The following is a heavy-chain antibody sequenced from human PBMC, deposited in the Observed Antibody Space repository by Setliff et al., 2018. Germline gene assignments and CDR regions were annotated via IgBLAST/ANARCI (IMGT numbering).Heavy chain of an antibody. J-gene: IGHJ4*02. Sequence: GGSLRLSCAASDLNFDKYWMTWVRQAPGKGLEWVANINQYGNETYSVDSVKGRFTISRDNAKNSLYLQMNSLRADDTAVYYCARPGRSNYWDSFDYWGQGTLVTVSS. V-gene: IGHV3-7*01. CDR2: INQYGNET. CDR3: ARPGRSNYWDSFDY. CDR1: DLNFDKYW. D-gene: IGHD3-10*01.